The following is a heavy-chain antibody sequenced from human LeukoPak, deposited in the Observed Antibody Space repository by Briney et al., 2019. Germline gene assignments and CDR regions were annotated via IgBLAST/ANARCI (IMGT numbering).Heavy chain of an antibody. J-gene: IGHJ4*02. V-gene: IGHV4-61*01. D-gene: IGHD3-22*01. Sequence: SETLSLTCTVSGGSVSSGSYYWSWIRQPPGKGLEWIGYIYYSGSTNYNPSLKSRVTISVDTSKSQFSLKLSSVTAADTAVYYCARVLTPGLSSGSPFDYWGQGTLVTVSS. CDR1: GGSVSSGSYY. CDR3: ARVLTPGLSSGSPFDY. CDR2: IYYSGST.